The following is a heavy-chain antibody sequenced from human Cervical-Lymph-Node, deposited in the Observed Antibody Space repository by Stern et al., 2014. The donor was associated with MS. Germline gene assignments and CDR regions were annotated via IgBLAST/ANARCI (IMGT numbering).Heavy chain of an antibody. V-gene: IGHV2-70*01. J-gene: IGHJ6*02. Sequence: QVTLKESGPALVQPTQTLTLTCTFSGFSLSTSGMCVSWIRQPPGQALEWLALIDWDDDKYYSTSLKTRLTISKDTSKNQVVLTMTNMDPVDTATYYCTRYYYYYGMDVWGQGTTVTVSS. CDR1: GFSLSTSGMC. CDR2: IDWDDDK. CDR3: TRYYYYYGMDV.